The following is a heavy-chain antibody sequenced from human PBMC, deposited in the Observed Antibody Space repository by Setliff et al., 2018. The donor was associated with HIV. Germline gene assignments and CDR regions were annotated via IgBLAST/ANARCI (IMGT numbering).Heavy chain of an antibody. CDR2: IYYTGNT. CDR3: ARGAIAAAGDFDY. V-gene: IGHV4-59*12. CDR1: GASISSYY. D-gene: IGHD6-13*01. Sequence: PSETLSLTCTVSGASISSYYWSWIRQPPGKGLEWIGFIYYTGNTNYTPSLKSRVTMSVDTSKNQLSLKLNSVTAADTAVYYCARGAIAAAGDFDYWGQGTLVTVSS. J-gene: IGHJ4*02.